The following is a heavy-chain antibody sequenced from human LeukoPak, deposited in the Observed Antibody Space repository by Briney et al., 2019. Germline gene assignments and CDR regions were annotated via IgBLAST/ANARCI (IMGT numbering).Heavy chain of an antibody. J-gene: IGHJ4*02. Sequence: GGSLRLSCAASGFTFSSYGMSWVRQPPGMGLVWVSRINERGTDSMYAESVKGRFTISRDNAKNTVYLQMNSLRAEDTAVHYCVRDETLWTLDWWGQGTLVSVSS. CDR2: INERGTDS. CDR3: VRDETLWTLDW. D-gene: IGHD1-1*01. CDR1: GFTFSSYG. V-gene: IGHV3-74*03.